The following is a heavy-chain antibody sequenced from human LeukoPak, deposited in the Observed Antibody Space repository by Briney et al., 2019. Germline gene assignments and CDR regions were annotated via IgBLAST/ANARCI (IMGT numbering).Heavy chain of an antibody. J-gene: IGHJ4*02. V-gene: IGHV1-18*01. CDR3: ARDYYSDYVFDF. CDR1: GYTFTNYG. D-gene: IGHD4-11*01. Sequence: GASVKVSCKASGYTFTNYGISWVRQAPGQGLEWMGFISAKNGDTNYVQKFQGRVTMTTDTSTNTAYTELTSLRFDDTAVYYCARDYYSDYVFDFWGQGTLITVSS. CDR2: ISAKNGDT.